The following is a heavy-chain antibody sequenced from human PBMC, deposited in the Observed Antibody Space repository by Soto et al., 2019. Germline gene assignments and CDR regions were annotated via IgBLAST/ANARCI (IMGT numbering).Heavy chain of an antibody. J-gene: IGHJ4*02. CDR3: ATVGMVYAAFDY. V-gene: IGHV1-24*01. CDR1: GYTLTELS. CDR2: FDPEDGET. D-gene: IGHD2-8*01. Sequence: ASVKVSCKVSGYTLTELSMHWVRQAPGKGLEWMGGFDPEDGETIYAQKFQGRVTMTEDTSTDTAYMELSSLRSEDTAVYYCATVGMVYAAFDYWGQGTLVTVSS.